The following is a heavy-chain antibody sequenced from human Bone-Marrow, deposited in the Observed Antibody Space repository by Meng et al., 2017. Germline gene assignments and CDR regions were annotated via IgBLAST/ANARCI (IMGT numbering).Heavy chain of an antibody. CDR3: AKSRTASGRGQGDAFDI. D-gene: IGHD3-10*01. CDR1: GFTFSSYA. V-gene: IGHV3-30*04. CDR2: ISYDGSNK. J-gene: IGHJ3*02. Sequence: GGSLRLSCAASGFTFSSYAMHWVRQAPGKGLEWVAVISYDGSNKYYADSVKGRFTISRDNSKNTLYLQMNSLRADDTAVYYCAKSRTASGRGQGDAFDIWGQGTMVTVSS.